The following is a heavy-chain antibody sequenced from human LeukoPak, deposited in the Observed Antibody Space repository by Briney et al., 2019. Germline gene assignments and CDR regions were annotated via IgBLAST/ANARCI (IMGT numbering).Heavy chain of an antibody. Sequence: GGSLRLSCAASGFTFSSYAMHWVRQAPGKGLEWVAVISYDGSNKYYADSVKGRFTISRDNSKNTLYLQMNGLRAEDTAVYYCVRDNPRQQGLAYWGQGTLVTVSS. J-gene: IGHJ4*02. CDR3: VRDNPRQQGLAY. V-gene: IGHV3-30*04. CDR1: GFTFSSYA. CDR2: ISYDGSNK. D-gene: IGHD6-13*01.